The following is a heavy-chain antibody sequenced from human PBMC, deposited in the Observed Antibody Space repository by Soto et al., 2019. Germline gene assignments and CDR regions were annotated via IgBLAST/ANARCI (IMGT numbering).Heavy chain of an antibody. J-gene: IGHJ4*02. D-gene: IGHD6-6*01. Sequence: SGPTLVNPTQTLTLTCTFSGFSFSTSGMCVSWIRQPPGKALEWLALIDWDDDKYYSTSLKTRLTISKDTSKNQVVLTMTNMDPVDTATYYCARSIAARPRTPSFDYWGQGTLVTVSS. CDR2: IDWDDDK. CDR3: ARSIAARPRTPSFDY. CDR1: GFSFSTSGMC. V-gene: IGHV2-70*01.